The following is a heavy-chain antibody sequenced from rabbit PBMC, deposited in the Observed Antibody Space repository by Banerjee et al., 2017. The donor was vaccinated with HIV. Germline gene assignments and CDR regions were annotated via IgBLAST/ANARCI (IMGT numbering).Heavy chain of an antibody. Sequence: QSLEESGGDLVKPGASLTLTCTASGFSFSDNYWICWVRQAPGKGLEWIACIDTGTGDTYYASWAKGRFTISKTSSTTVTLQMTSLTVADTATYFCARGVIATMTMVIELFNLWGPGTLVTVS. V-gene: IGHV1S40*01. J-gene: IGHJ4*01. CDR2: IDTGTGDT. CDR3: ARGVIATMTMVIELFNL. CDR1: GFSFSDNYW. D-gene: IGHD2-1*01.